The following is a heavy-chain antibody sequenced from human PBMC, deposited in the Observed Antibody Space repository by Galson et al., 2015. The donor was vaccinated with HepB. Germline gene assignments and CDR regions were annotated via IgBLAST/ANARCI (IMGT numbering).Heavy chain of an antibody. D-gene: IGHD6-19*01. Sequence: SVKVSCKASGGTFSSYAISWVRQAPGQGLEWMGGIIPIFGTANYAQKFQGRVTITADESTSTAYMELSSLRSEDTAVYYCARAFEYSSGWYEDYFDYWGQGTLVTVSS. CDR1: GGTFSSYA. CDR3: ARAFEYSSGWYEDYFDY. CDR2: IIPIFGTA. J-gene: IGHJ4*02. V-gene: IGHV1-69*13.